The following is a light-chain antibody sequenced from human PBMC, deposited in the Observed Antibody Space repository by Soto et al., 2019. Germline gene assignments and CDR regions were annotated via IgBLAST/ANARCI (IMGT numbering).Light chain of an antibody. V-gene: IGKV1-33*01. CDR1: QDISNS. Sequence: DIQMTQSPSSLSASVGDRVTITCQASQDISNSLNWYQQKPGKAPKLLIDHASNLETGVPSRFSGSGSGTDFTFTISSLQPEDFATYYCQQKDNLPLTFGGGTKVEI. CDR3: QQKDNLPLT. CDR2: HAS. J-gene: IGKJ4*01.